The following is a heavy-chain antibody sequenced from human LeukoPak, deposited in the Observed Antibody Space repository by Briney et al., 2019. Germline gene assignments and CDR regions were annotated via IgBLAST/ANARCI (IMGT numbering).Heavy chain of an antibody. CDR2: INPNSGGT. V-gene: IGHV1-2*06. J-gene: IGHJ4*02. CDR3: ARVSALYDSSGYYYHFDY. Sequence: APVKVSCTASGYTFTGYYMHWVRQAPGQGLEWMGRINPNSGGTNYAQKFQGRVTMTRDTSISTAYMELSRLRSDDTAVYYCARVSALYDSSGYYYHFDYWGQGTLVTVSS. D-gene: IGHD3-22*01. CDR1: GYTFTGYY.